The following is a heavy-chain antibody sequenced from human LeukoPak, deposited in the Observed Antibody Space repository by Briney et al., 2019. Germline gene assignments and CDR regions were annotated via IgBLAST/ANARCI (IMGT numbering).Heavy chain of an antibody. CDR2: IYHSGST. D-gene: IGHD3-22*01. J-gene: IGHJ4*02. CDR3: ARTYYYDSSVNDRDDY. Sequence: SETLSLTCAVYGGSFSGYYWSWIRQPPGKGLEWIGEIYHSGSTNYNPSLKSRVTISVDKSKNQFSLKLSSVTAADTAVYYCARTYYYDSSVNDRDDYWGQGTLVTVSS. V-gene: IGHV4-34*01. CDR1: GGSFSGYY.